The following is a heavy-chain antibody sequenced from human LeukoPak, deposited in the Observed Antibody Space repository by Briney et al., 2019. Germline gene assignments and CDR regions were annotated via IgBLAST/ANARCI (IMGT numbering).Heavy chain of an antibody. D-gene: IGHD3-16*01. J-gene: IGHJ3*02. V-gene: IGHV4-39*07. CDR3: ASAVLWSAFDI. CDR2: IYYSGST. Sequence: SETLSLTCTVSGGSISSSSYYWGWIRQPPGKGLEWIGSIYYSGSTYYNPSLKSRVTISVDTSKNQFSLKLSSVTAADTAVYYCASAVLWSAFDIWGQGTMVTVSS. CDR1: GGSISSSSYY.